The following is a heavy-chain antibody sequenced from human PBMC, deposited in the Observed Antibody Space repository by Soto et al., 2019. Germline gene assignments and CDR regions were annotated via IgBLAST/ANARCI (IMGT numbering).Heavy chain of an antibody. CDR3: ARICDQDIVVVKNRAFDI. D-gene: IGHD2-2*01. J-gene: IGHJ3*02. CDR2: MNPNSGNT. CDR1: GYTFTSYD. V-gene: IGHV1-8*01. Sequence: QVQLVQSGAEVKKPGASVKVSCKASGYTFTSYDINWVQQATGQGLEWMGWMNPNSGNTGYAQKFQGRVTMTRNTSISTAYMELSCLRSEDTAVYYCARICDQDIVVVKNRAFDIWGQGTMVTVSS.